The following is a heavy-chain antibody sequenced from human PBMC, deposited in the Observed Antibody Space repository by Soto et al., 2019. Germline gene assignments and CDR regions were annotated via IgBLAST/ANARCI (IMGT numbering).Heavy chain of an antibody. CDR2: ITWNSVST. CDR3: AKERVRFLDA. J-gene: IGHJ5*02. Sequence: QLVESGGGLVQPGGSLRVSCVASGFSFDAFAMHWVRQAPGKGLEWISGITWNSVSTDYANSVKGRFTVSRDNAKNSLYLQMSSLTTEDTALYFCAKERVRFLDAWGQGTLVTVSS. V-gene: IGHV3-9*01. CDR1: GFSFDAFA. D-gene: IGHD3-3*01.